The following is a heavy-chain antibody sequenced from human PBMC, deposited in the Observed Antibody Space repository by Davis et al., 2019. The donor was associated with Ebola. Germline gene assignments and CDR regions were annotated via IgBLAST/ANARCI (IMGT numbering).Heavy chain of an antibody. CDR1: AASISSGGYY. D-gene: IGHD6-13*01. V-gene: IGHV4-39*07. CDR3: ARVYSSSWYSGDFDY. Sequence: MPSETLSPTCTVFAASISSGGYYWSWLRQPPGKGLEWIGVINHSGSTNYNPSLKSRFTIAVDTSKNQFSLKLSSVTAADTAVYYCARVYSSSWYSGDFDYWGQGTLVTVSS. CDR2: INHSGST. J-gene: IGHJ4*02.